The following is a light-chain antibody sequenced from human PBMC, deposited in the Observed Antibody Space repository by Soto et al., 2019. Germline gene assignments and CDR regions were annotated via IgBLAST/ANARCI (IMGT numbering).Light chain of an antibody. Sequence: QSVLTQQPSASGTPGQSVTISCSGSSSNIGSNTVNWYQQLPGTAPKLVIYTNNQRPSGVSDRFSGSKSGTSASLAISGLQYEDEADYYCAAWDDSPNGLGVFGGGTKLTVL. CDR2: TNN. J-gene: IGLJ3*02. CDR3: AAWDDSPNGLGV. V-gene: IGLV1-44*01. CDR1: SSNIGSNT.